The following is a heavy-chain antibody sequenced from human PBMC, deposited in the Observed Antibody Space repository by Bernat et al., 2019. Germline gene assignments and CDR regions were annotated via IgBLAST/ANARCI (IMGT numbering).Heavy chain of an antibody. CDR2: INAGNGNT. CDR3: ARVFYDSSGYYFEGVPTFDY. J-gene: IGHJ4*02. CDR1: GYTFTSYA. Sequence: QVQLVQSGAEEKKPGASVKVSCKASGYTFTSYAMHLVRQAPGQRLEWMGWINAGNGNTKYSQKFQGRVTITRDTSASTAYMELSSLRSEDTAVYYCARVFYDSSGYYFEGVPTFDYWGQGTLVTVSS. D-gene: IGHD3-22*01. V-gene: IGHV1-3*05.